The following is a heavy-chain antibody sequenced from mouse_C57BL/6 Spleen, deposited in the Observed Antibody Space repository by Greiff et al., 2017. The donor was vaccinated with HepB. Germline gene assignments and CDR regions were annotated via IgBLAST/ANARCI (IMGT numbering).Heavy chain of an antibody. J-gene: IGHJ2*01. V-gene: IGHV1-53*01. D-gene: IGHD1-2*01. Sequence: QVHVKQSGTELVKPGASVKLSCKASGYTFTSYWMHWVKQRPGQGLEWIGNINPSNGGTNYNEKFKSKATLTVDKSSSTAYMQLSSLTSEDSAVYYCARPPYITTALDYWGQGTTLTVSS. CDR1: GYTFTSYW. CDR3: ARPPYITTALDY. CDR2: INPSNGGT.